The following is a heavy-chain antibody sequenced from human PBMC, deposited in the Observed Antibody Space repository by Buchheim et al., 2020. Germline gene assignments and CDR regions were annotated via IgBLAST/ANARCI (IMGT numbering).Heavy chain of an antibody. Sequence: QVQLVQSGAEVKKPGSSVKVSCKASGGTFSSYAISWVRQAPGQGLEWMGGIIPIFGTANYAQKFQGRVTITAYESTSTADMELRSLRSEDTAVYYCARDSGCSGGSCPYYYYYMDVWGKGTT. CDR3: ARDSGCSGGSCPYYYYYMDV. CDR1: GGTFSSYA. V-gene: IGHV1-69*01. D-gene: IGHD2-15*01. CDR2: IIPIFGTA. J-gene: IGHJ6*03.